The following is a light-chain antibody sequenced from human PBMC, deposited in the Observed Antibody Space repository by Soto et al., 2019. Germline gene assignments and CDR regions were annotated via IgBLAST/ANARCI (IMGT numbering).Light chain of an antibody. Sequence: IMLMQSPSTVSLSPGERATLHCRASQSVSSNLAWYQQNPGQAPRLLIFDASNRATGIPARFSGSGSGTDFILTIISLEAEDVVVYYCQQQGNWLLTFGGGAKVDI. CDR2: DAS. V-gene: IGKV3-11*01. CDR3: QQQGNWLLT. CDR1: QSVSSN. J-gene: IGKJ4*01.